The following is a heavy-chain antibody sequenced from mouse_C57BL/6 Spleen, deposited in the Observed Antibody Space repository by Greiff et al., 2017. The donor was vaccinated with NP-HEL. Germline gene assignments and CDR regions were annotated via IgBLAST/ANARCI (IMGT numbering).Heavy chain of an antibody. J-gene: IGHJ1*03. CDR1: GFNIKDYY. CDR3: ARDGYDGAWYFDV. V-gene: IGHV14-2*01. CDR2: IDPEDGET. Sequence: EVQLQESGAELVKPGASVKLSCTASGFNIKDYYMHWVKQRTEQGLEWIGRIDPEDGETKYAPKFQGKATITADTSSNTAYLHLSSLTSEDTAVYYCARDGYDGAWYFDVWGTGTTVTVSS. D-gene: IGHD2-2*01.